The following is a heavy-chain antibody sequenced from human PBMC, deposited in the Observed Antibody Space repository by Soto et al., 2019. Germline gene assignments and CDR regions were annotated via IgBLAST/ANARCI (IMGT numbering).Heavy chain of an antibody. D-gene: IGHD1-7*01. CDR3: AREASWNYHQFDY. Sequence: EVQLVESGGGLVQPGGSLRLSCAASGFTVSSNYMSWVRQAPGKGLEWVSVIYSGGSTYYADSVKGRFTISRHNSKNTLYLQMNSLRAEDTAVYYYAREASWNYHQFDYWGQGTLVTVSS. V-gene: IGHV3-53*04. CDR1: GFTVSSNY. J-gene: IGHJ4*02. CDR2: IYSGGST.